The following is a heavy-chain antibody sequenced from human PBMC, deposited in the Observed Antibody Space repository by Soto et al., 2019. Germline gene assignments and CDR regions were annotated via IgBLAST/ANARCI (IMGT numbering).Heavy chain of an antibody. CDR2: FDPDEAET. V-gene: IGHV1-24*01. Sequence: GASVKVSCKVSGYTLNEVAMHWVRQAPGKGLEWLGGFDPDEAETIYAQHFQGRVTMTEDTSTDTVYMELSSLRSEDTALYFCTRQDVVNTFEDWGQGTQVTVSS. CDR1: GYTLNEVA. CDR3: TRQDVVNTFED. D-gene: IGHD2-15*01. J-gene: IGHJ4*02.